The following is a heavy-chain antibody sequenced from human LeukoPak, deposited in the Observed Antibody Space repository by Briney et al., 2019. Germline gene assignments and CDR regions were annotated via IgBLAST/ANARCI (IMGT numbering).Heavy chain of an antibody. J-gene: IGHJ4*02. Sequence: GGSLRLSCAASGFTFSTYSMNWVRQAPGKGLEWLSYISSSGTTTFYADSVEGRFTISRDNAKNSLYLQMNSLRAEDTAVYYCAKDQGRGLGSYSWGNFDYWGQGTLVTVSS. CDR3: AKDQGRGLGSYSWGNFDY. CDR2: ISSSGTTT. D-gene: IGHD3-10*01. V-gene: IGHV3-48*01. CDR1: GFTFSTYS.